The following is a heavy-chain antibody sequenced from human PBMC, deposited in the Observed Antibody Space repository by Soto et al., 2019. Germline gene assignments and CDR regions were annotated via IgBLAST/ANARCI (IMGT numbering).Heavy chain of an antibody. D-gene: IGHD2-15*01. V-gene: IGHV3-30*18. CDR1: GFXFSNCG. Sequence: GGSLRLSCAASGFXFSNCGLHWVRQAPGKGLEWVAAISSDGSDKYYSESVKGRFTISRDNSKNTLFLQMNSLRVEDTAVYYCVKGSEVARQELDYWGQGTLVTVSS. J-gene: IGHJ4*02. CDR2: ISSDGSDK. CDR3: VKGSEVARQELDY.